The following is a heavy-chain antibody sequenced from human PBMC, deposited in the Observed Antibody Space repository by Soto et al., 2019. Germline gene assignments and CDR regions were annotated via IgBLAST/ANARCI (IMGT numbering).Heavy chain of an antibody. V-gene: IGHV4-39*07. CDR3: ARARVRFLEWLPPHAAYYSYGMDV. J-gene: IGHJ6*02. CDR2: IYYSGST. CDR1: GGSVTNNDDY. D-gene: IGHD3-3*01. Sequence: SETLSLTCTVSGGSVTNNDDYWGWIRQPPGKGLEWIGTIYYSGSTYYNPPLNTRVTISVDTSKNQFSLKLSSVIAADTVVYYCARARVRFLEWLPPHAAYYSYGMDVWGQGTLVTVSS.